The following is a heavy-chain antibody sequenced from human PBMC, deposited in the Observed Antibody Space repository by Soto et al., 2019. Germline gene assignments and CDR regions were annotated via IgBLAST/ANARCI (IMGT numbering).Heavy chain of an antibody. J-gene: IGHJ4*02. D-gene: IGHD1-1*01. CDR3: ARGTTGKVDY. CDR2: INHSGST. Sequence: SETLSLTCAVYGGSFGAYYWSWIRQPPGKGLEWIGEINHSGSTNYNPSLKSRVTISVDTYKNQFSLKLSSVTAADTAVYYCARGTTGKVDYWGQGTLVTVS. V-gene: IGHV4-34*01. CDR1: GGSFGAYY.